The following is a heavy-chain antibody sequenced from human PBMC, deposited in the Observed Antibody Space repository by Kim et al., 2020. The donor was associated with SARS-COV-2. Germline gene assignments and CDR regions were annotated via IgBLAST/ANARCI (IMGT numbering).Heavy chain of an antibody. CDR2: ST. Sequence: STNYNPYLKSRVTISVDTSKNQFSLKLSSVTAADTAVYYCAREAYGGNDYWGQGTLVTVSS. V-gene: IGHV4-59*01. D-gene: IGHD4-17*01. CDR3: AREAYGGNDY. J-gene: IGHJ4*02.